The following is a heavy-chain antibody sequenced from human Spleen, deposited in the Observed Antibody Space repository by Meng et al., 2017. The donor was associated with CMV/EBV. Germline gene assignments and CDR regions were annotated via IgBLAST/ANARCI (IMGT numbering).Heavy chain of an antibody. CDR3: ARPQILIAARPRLTNYYHGMDV. CDR1: GGSVSTISEN. CDR2: IFNSGSA. J-gene: IGHJ6*02. D-gene: IGHD6-6*01. V-gene: IGHV4-39*07. Sequence: ECMTLACAVSGGSVSTISENRGSLRQPPGKGLESIWNIFNSGSAYCIPSLKSRVTISVDTSKNQFSLKLSYVTGADTAVYYCARPQILIAARPRLTNYYHGMDVWGQGTTVTVSS.